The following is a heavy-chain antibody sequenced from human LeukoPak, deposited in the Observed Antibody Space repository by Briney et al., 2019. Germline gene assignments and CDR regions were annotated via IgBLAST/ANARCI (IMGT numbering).Heavy chain of an antibody. CDR3: ARLGGYSGYDSYYYYYMDV. D-gene: IGHD5-12*01. V-gene: IGHV5-51*01. Sequence: HGESLKISCKGSGYSFTSYWIGWVRQMPGKGLEWMGIIYPGDSDTRYSPSFQGQVTISADKSISTAYLQWSSLKASDTAMYYCARLGGYSGYDSYYYYYMDVWGKGTTVTVSS. J-gene: IGHJ6*03. CDR2: IYPGDSDT. CDR1: GYSFTSYW.